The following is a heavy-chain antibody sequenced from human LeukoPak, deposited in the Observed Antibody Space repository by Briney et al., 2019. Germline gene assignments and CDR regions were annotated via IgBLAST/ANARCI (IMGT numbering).Heavy chain of an antibody. CDR1: GYTLTELS. J-gene: IGHJ5*02. V-gene: IGHV1-24*01. D-gene: IGHD6-19*01. CDR3: AIEPGYSSGWYSWFDP. Sequence: ASVKVSCKVSGYTLTELSMHWVRQAPGKGLEWMGGFDPEDGETIYAQKFQGRVTMTEDTSTDTAYMELISLRSEDTAVYYCAIEPGYSSGWYSWFDPWGQGTLVTVSS. CDR2: FDPEDGET.